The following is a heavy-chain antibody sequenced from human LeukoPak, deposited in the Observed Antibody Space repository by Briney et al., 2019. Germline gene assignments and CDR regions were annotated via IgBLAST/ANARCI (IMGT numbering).Heavy chain of an antibody. CDR2: ISWNSGYI. CDR3: AKVRGTYSSGYFFDN. D-gene: IGHD6-19*01. Sequence: GRSLRLSCAASGFTFDNYAMHWVRQAPGKGLEWLSIISWNSGYISYADSVKGRFTISRDNAKNSLDLQMNSLRAEDTAFYYCAKVRGTYSSGYFFDNWGQGTLVTVSS. J-gene: IGHJ4*02. CDR1: GFTFDNYA. V-gene: IGHV3-9*01.